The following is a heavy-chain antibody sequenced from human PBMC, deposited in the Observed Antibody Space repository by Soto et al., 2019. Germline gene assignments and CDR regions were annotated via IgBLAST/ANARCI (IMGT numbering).Heavy chain of an antibody. V-gene: IGHV5-51*03. D-gene: IGHD6-13*01. Sequence: EVQLVQSGAEVKKPGESLKISCKGSGYSFTSYWIAWVRQMPGKGLEWMGIIYPGDSDTRYSPSFQGQVTISADKSITTAYVQWRSLKASDTAMYYCAKLPYGAATGNKYYFDYWGQGTLVTVSS. CDR3: AKLPYGAATGNKYYFDY. CDR1: GYSFTSYW. CDR2: IYPGDSDT. J-gene: IGHJ4*02.